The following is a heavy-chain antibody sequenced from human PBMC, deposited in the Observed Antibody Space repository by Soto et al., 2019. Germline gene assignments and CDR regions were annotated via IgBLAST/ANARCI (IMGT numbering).Heavy chain of an antibody. Sequence: QLQQWGAGLLKPSETLSLTCAVYNGYFSGYYWSWIRQPPGEGLEWIGEINHSGSINYNPSLKSRVPISIDTSKNQFSLKLTSVTAADTAVYYCSRGRGVVNYWGQGTLVTVSS. CDR3: SRGRGVVNY. J-gene: IGHJ4*02. CDR2: INHSGSI. V-gene: IGHV4-34*02. D-gene: IGHD2-21*01. CDR1: NGYFSGYY.